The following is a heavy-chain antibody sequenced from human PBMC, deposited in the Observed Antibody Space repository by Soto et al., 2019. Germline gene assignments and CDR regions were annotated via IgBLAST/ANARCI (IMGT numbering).Heavy chain of an antibody. V-gene: IGHV4-39*07. CDR2: INHSGST. J-gene: IGHJ3*02. Sequence: SETLSLTCTVSGGSISSSSYYWGWIRQPPGKGLEWIGEINHSGSTNYNPSLKSRVTISVDTSKNQFSLKLSSVTAADTAVYYCASIQRAPKDTAMRGAFDIWGQGTMVTVSS. CDR1: GGSISSSSYY. D-gene: IGHD5-18*01. CDR3: ASIQRAPKDTAMRGAFDI.